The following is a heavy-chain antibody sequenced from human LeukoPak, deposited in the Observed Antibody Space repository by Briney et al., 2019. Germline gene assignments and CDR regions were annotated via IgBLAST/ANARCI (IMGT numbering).Heavy chain of an antibody. CDR2: IIPIFSTA. CDR1: GGTFSSYA. J-gene: IGHJ5*02. Sequence: ASVKVSCKASGGTFSSYAISWVRQAPGQGLEWMGGIIPIFSTANYAQKFPGRVTITADESTSTAYMELSSLRSEDTAVYYCASVGYCSGGSWPCSNWFDPWGQGTLVTVSS. V-gene: IGHV1-69*13. CDR3: ASVGYCSGGSWPCSNWFDP. D-gene: IGHD2-15*01.